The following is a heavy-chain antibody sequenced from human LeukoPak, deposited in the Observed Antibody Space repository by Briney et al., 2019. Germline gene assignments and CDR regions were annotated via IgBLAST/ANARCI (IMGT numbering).Heavy chain of an antibody. J-gene: IGHJ3*02. V-gene: IGHV4-59*08. Sequence: PSETLSLTCTVSGGSISSYYWSWIRQPPGKGLEWIGYIYYSGSTNYNPSLKSRVTISVDTSKNQFSLKLSSVTAADTAVYYCAKNYQFDAFDIWGHGTMVTVSS. CDR3: AKNYQFDAFDI. D-gene: IGHD5-24*01. CDR1: GGSISSYY. CDR2: IYYSGST.